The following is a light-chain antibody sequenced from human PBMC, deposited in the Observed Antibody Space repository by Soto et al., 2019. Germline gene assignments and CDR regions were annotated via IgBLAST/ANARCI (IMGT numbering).Light chain of an antibody. Sequence: DSQMTQSPSSLSASIGDRVTITCRAGQSISSHLTWYQQRPGKAPTLLIYAASSLQTGVPSRVSGSASGTDFTLTISSLQREDFATYYCQQSHSTPYTFGQGTKVDIK. CDR3: QQSHSTPYT. V-gene: IGKV1-39*01. CDR2: AAS. J-gene: IGKJ2*01. CDR1: QSISSH.